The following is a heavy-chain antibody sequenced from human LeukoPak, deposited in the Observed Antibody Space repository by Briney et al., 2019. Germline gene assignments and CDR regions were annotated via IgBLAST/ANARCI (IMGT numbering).Heavy chain of an antibody. V-gene: IGHV3-23*01. CDR2: ISGSGGSP. CDR3: AKEGSIVATIWTNYYYYYMDV. Sequence: GGSLRLSCAASGFTFSSYGMSWVRQAPGKGLEWVSAISGSGGSPYYADSVKGRFTISRDNSKNTLYLQMNSLRAEDTAVYYCAKEGSIVATIWTNYYYYYMDVWGKGTTVTVSS. CDR1: GFTFSSYG. J-gene: IGHJ6*03. D-gene: IGHD5-12*01.